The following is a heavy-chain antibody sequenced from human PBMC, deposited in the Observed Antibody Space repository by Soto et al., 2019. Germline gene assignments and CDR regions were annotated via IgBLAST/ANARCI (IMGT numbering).Heavy chain of an antibody. J-gene: IGHJ5*02. Sequence: GGSLRLSCAASGFTFSSYAMSWVRQAPGKGLEWVSAISGSGGSTYYADSVKGRFTISRDNSKNTLYLQMNSLRAEDTAVYYCAKSYSSRWYVSFWFDPWGQGTLVTVSS. V-gene: IGHV3-23*01. CDR3: AKSYSSRWYVSFWFDP. CDR2: ISGSGGST. D-gene: IGHD6-13*01. CDR1: GFTFSSYA.